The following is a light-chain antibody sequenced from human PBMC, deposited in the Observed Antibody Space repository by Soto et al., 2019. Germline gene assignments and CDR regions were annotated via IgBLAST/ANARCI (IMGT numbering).Light chain of an antibody. CDR1: ESVSSN. V-gene: IGKV3-15*01. J-gene: IGKJ3*01. Sequence: ETVMTQSPATLSVSPGERATLSCRASESVSSNLAWYQQQPGQAPRLLIYGASTRATGIPARFSGSGSGTEFTLTISSLQSEDFAVYYCQQYNNWPPFTFXPGTKVDIK. CDR2: GAS. CDR3: QQYNNWPPFT.